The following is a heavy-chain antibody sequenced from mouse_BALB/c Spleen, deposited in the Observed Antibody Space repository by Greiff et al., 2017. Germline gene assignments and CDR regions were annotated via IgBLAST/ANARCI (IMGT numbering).Heavy chain of an antibody. CDR3: AISSSSWFAY. J-gene: IGHJ3*01. CDR2: ISSGSSTI. D-gene: IGHD1-1*01. V-gene: IGHV5-17*02. Sequence: EVKLMESGGGLVQPGGSRKLSCAASGFTFSSFGMHWVRQAPEKGLEWVAYISSGSSTIYYADTVKGRFTISRDNPKNTLFLQMTSLRSEDTAMYYCAISSSSWFAYWGQGTLVTVSA. CDR1: GFTFSSFG.